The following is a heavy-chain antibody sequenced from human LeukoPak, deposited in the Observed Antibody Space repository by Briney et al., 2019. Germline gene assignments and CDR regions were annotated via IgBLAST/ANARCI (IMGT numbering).Heavy chain of an antibody. CDR2: IYTSGST. CDR1: GGSISSYY. V-gene: IGHV4-4*09. CDR3: ARQVVEVMVRHFDL. D-gene: IGHD5-18*01. J-gene: IGHJ2*01. Sequence: ETLSLTCTVSGGSISSYYWSWIRQPPGKGLEWIGYIYTSGSTNYNPSLKSRVTISADTSKNQSSLKLSSVTAADTAVYYCARQVVEVMVRHFDLWGRGTLVTVSS.